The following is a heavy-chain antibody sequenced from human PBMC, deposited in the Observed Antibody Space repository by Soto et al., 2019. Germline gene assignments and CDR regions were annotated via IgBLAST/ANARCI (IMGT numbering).Heavy chain of an antibody. CDR3: ARSLYSSLDY. V-gene: IGHV4-34*01. CDR1: GGSFSGYY. D-gene: IGHD6-19*01. Sequence: QVQLQQWGAGLLKPSETLSLTCAVYGGSFSGYYWSWIRQPPGKGLEWIGEINHSGSTNYNPSLKSRVTISVDTSKNQFSLKLSSVTAADTAVYYCARSLYSSLDYWSQGTLVTVSS. CDR2: INHSGST. J-gene: IGHJ4*02.